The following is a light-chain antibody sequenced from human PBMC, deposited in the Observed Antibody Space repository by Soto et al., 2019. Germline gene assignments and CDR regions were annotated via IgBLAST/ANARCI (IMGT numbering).Light chain of an antibody. V-gene: IGKV3-20*01. J-gene: IGKJ5*01. CDR2: GAS. CDR1: QSVSSN. Sequence: EIVMTQSPATLSVSPGERATLSCRASQSVSSNLAWYQQKPGQAPRLLIYGASNRATGIPDRFSGSGSGTDFTLTISRLEPEDFAVYYCQQYGSSGTFGQGTRLEIK. CDR3: QQYGSSGT.